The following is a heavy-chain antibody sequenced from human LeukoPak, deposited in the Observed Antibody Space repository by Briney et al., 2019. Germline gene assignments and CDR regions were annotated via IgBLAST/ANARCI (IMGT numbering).Heavy chain of an antibody. V-gene: IGHV3-23*01. CDR1: GFIFRDYA. J-gene: IGHJ4*02. CDR2: LRGDGET. D-gene: IGHD3-16*01. CDR3: AKASWVSNVDAVL. Sequence: GGSLRLSCAASGFIFRDYAMSWVRQGPARGLEWVSSLRGDGETFYADSVKGRFTLSRDDSRNTVYLQLNNLRVEDTAIYYCAKASWVSNVDAVLWGQGTLVTVSS.